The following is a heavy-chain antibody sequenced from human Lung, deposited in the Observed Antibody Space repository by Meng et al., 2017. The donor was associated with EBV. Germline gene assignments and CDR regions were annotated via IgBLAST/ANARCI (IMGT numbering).Heavy chain of an antibody. Sequence: QLQESGSGLGKPSQALSLPCAVSRGSVSSDTSSWNWIRQRPGKGLEWIGFVYRSGSTYYNPSLKSRVIISVDRSNNQFSLELNSVSAADTAVYYCARAKWGHSYGSEALYFDHWGPGTLVTVSS. D-gene: IGHD5-18*01. CDR2: VYRSGST. V-gene: IGHV4-30-2*01. CDR1: RGSVSSDTSS. CDR3: ARAKWGHSYGSEALYFDH. J-gene: IGHJ4*02.